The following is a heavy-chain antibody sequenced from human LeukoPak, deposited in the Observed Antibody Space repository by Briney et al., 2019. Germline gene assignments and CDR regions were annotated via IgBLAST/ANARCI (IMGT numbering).Heavy chain of an antibody. D-gene: IGHD6-13*01. CDR3: AREYETAASSTFEP. J-gene: IGHJ5*02. V-gene: IGHV4-34*01. Sequence: SETLSLTCAVYGGSFIGYYWSWIRQPPGKGLGWVGELNHSGSTKYNPSLKSRVTISVGTSKNQFSLKLSSVTAADTAVYYCAREYETAASSTFEPWGQGTLVTVSS. CDR2: LNHSGST. CDR1: GGSFIGYY.